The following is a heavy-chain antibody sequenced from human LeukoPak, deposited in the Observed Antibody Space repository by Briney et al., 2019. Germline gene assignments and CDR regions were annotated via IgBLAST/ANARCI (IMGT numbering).Heavy chain of an antibody. CDR1: GGSISSSSYY. CDR3: ARVMTTVIRLVHVGGVQVHNWFDP. Sequence: SETLSLTCTVSGGSISSSSYYWGWIRQPPGKGLEWIGSIYYSGSTYYNPSLKSRVTISVDTSKNQFSLKLSSVTAADTAVYYCARVMTTVIRLVHVGGVQVHNWFDPWGQGTLVTVSS. CDR2: IYYSGST. V-gene: IGHV4-39*07. J-gene: IGHJ5*02. D-gene: IGHD4-11*01.